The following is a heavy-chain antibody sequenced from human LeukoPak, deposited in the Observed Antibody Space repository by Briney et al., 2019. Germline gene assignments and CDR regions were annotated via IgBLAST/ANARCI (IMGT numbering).Heavy chain of an antibody. V-gene: IGHV4-59*01. CDR2: VYNSGST. J-gene: IGHJ3*01. Sequence: SETLSLTCTVSGGSISSYYWSWIRQPPGKGLEWIGYVYNSGSTNYNPPLKSRVTISLDTSKNQFSLNLMSVTAADTAVYYCARDVSESDTFDVWGQGTMVTVSS. D-gene: IGHD3-10*01. CDR1: GGSISSYY. CDR3: ARDVSESDTFDV.